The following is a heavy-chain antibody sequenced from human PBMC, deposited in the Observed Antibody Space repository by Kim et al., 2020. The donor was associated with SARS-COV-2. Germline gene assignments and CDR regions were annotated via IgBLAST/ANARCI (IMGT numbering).Heavy chain of an antibody. CDR3: ARHRGGYSSYGMDV. D-gene: IGHD5-18*01. J-gene: IGHJ6*02. Sequence: SPSFQGQVTISADKSISTAYLQWSSLKASDTAMYYCARHRGGYSSYGMDVWGQGTTVTVSS. V-gene: IGHV5-51*01.